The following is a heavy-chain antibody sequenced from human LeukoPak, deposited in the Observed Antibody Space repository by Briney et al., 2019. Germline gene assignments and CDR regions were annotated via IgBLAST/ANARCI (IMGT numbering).Heavy chain of an antibody. CDR1: GYTFTSYA. V-gene: IGHV1-3*01. J-gene: IGHJ4*02. D-gene: IGHD4-23*01. CDR3: ARSLRWLHYLDY. Sequence: ASVKVSCKASGYTFTSYAMHWVRQAPGQRLEWMGWINAGNGNTKYSQKFQGRVTITRDTSASTAYMEVSSLRSEDTAVYYCARSLRWLHYLDYWGQGTLVTVSS. CDR2: INAGNGNT.